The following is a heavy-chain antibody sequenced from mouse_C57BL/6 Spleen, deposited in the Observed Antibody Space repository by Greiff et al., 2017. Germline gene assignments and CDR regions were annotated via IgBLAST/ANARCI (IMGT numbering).Heavy chain of an antibody. D-gene: IGHD1-1*01. Sequence: QVQLQQPGAELVKPGASVKLSCKASGYTFTSYWMHWVKQRPGRGREWIGRIDPNSGGTKYNEKFKSKATLTVDKPSSTAYMQLSSLTSEDSAVYYCAREEAYGSSLAWFAYWGQGTLVTVSA. CDR1: GYTFTSYW. V-gene: IGHV1-72*01. J-gene: IGHJ3*01. CDR2: IDPNSGGT. CDR3: AREEAYGSSLAWFAY.